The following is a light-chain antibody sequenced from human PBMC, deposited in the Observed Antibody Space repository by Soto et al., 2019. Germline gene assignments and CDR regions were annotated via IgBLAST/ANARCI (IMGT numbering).Light chain of an antibody. J-gene: IGLJ2*01. CDR3: QTGGTGIRV. V-gene: IGLV4-69*01. CDR1: SGHSSYA. Sequence: QLVLTQSPSASASLGASVKLTCTLSSGHSSYAIALHQQQPEKGPRYLMKLNSDGSHSKGDGIPDRFSCSSSGAERYLTISSLQSEDEADYYCQTGGTGIRVFVGGTKLTVL. CDR2: LNSDGSH.